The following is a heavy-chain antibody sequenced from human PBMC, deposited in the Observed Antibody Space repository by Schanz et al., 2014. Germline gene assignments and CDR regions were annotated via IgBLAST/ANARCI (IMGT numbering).Heavy chain of an antibody. CDR1: GGSISSYY. D-gene: IGHD3-22*01. Sequence: QLQLQESGPGLVKPSETLSLTCTVSGGSISSYYWSWIRQPPGKGLEWIGYIYYSGDTNYNPSLKSRVTISVDTSKNQFSLKLISVTAADTAVYYCARQGSGYQHGRYYYYMDVWGRGTTVTVSS. J-gene: IGHJ6*03. V-gene: IGHV4-59*01. CDR2: IYYSGDT. CDR3: ARQGSGYQHGRYYYYMDV.